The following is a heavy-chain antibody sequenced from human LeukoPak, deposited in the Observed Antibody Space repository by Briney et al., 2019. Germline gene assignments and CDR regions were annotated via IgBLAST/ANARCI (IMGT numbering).Heavy chain of an antibody. D-gene: IGHD3-10*02. V-gene: IGHV3-48*04. CDR2: ISSSGSTI. J-gene: IGHJ6*04. Sequence: GGSLRLSCAASGFTFSSYWMHWVRQAPGKGLEWVSFISSSGSTIYYADSVKGRFTISRDNAKNSLYLQMNSLRAEDTAVYYCAELGITMIGGVWGKGTTVTISS. CDR3: AELGITMIGGV. CDR1: GFTFSSYW.